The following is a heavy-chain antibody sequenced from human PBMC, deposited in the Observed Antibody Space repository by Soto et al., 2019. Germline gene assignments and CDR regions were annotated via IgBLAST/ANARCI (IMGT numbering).Heavy chain of an antibody. Sequence: ASVKVSCKTSGYTFSNYGITWVRQAPGQPLEWLGWISLYSDGTNYAQKFQGRVSMTTDTSATTAYMELRSLRSDDTAVYYCARVVPGAEAWFGPWGQGTLVTVSS. CDR3: ARVVPGAEAWFGP. V-gene: IGHV1-18*01. J-gene: IGHJ5*02. CDR1: GYTFSNYG. CDR2: ISLYSDGT. D-gene: IGHD2-2*01.